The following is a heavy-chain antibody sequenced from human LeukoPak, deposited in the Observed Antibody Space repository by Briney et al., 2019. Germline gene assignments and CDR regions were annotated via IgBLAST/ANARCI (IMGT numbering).Heavy chain of an antibody. Sequence: ASVKVSCKASGYTFTSYGISWVRQAPGPRLEWMGWINPNSGGTNYAQKFQGRVTMTRDTSISTAYMELSRLRSDDTAVYYCARGVSGIYYYYYMDVWGKGTTVTISS. J-gene: IGHJ6*03. D-gene: IGHD2-21*01. CDR1: GYTFTSYG. CDR2: INPNSGGT. CDR3: ARGVSGIYYYYYMDV. V-gene: IGHV1-2*02.